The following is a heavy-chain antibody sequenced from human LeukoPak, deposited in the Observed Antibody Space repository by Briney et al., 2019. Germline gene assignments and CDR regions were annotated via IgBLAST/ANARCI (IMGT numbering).Heavy chain of an antibody. D-gene: IGHD3-9*01. J-gene: IGHJ3*01. CDR3: AKNNGVRYLDWLASAFDV. CDR2: VSWNSENI. CDR1: GFTFDDYA. Sequence: GGSLRLSCAASGFTFDDYAMNWVRHAPGKGLEWVAGVSWNSENIGYADSVKGRFTISRDSAKNSLYLQMNSLRAEDTAFYYCAKNNGVRYLDWLASAFDVWGQGTMVTVSS. V-gene: IGHV3-9*01.